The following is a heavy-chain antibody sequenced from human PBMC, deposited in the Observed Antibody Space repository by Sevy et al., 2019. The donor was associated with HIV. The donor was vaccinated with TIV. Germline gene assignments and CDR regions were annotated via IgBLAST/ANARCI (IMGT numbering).Heavy chain of an antibody. J-gene: IGHJ3*02. V-gene: IGHV3-23*01. CDR3: ANPPNPQYYDFWSGPADAFDI. CDR2: ISGSGGST. D-gene: IGHD3-3*01. Sequence: GGSLRLSCAASGFTFSSYAMSWVRQAPGKGLEWVSAISGSGGSTYYADSVKGRFTISRDNSKNTLYLQMNSLGAEDTAVYYCANPPNPQYYDFWSGPADAFDIWGQGTMVTVSS. CDR1: GFTFSSYA.